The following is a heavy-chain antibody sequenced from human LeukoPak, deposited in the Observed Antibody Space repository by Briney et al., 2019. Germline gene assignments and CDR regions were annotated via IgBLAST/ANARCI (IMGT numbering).Heavy chain of an antibody. D-gene: IGHD2-21*02. V-gene: IGHV4-34*01. CDR2: INHSGYT. Sequence: KPSETLSLTCAVSGVSFDDYYWSWVRQTPGKGREWIGEINHSGYTNDSPSLKSRVTLSIDTSRKQFSLNLRSVTVADTGIYYCTRMTAGHDYWGQGTLVTVSS. CDR3: TRMTAGHDY. J-gene: IGHJ4*02. CDR1: GVSFDDYY.